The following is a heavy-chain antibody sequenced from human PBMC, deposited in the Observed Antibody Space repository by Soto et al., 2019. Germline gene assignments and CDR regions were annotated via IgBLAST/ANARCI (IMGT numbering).Heavy chain of an antibody. Sequence: EVQLLESGGGLVQPGGSLRLSCAASGLTFSSNAMSWVRQAPGKGLEWVSTISGNGRVTYYTDSVKGRFTISRDNSKNTVYMQTNSLRADDTAVYYFTNRGDDIQVAQFWGQGTLVTVSS. D-gene: IGHD2-21*02. CDR2: ISGNGRVT. CDR3: TNRGDDIQVAQF. CDR1: GLTFSSNA. V-gene: IGHV3-23*01. J-gene: IGHJ1*01.